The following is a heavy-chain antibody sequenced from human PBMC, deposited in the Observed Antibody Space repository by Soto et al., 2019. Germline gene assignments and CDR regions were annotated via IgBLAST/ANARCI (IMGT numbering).Heavy chain of an antibody. CDR2: IIPIFGTA. V-gene: IGHV1-69*06. CDR3: ARSPGMGALLYFDY. J-gene: IGHJ4*02. CDR1: GCTFSSYA. Sequence: QVQLVQSGAEVKKPGSSVKVSCKASGCTFSSYAISWVRQATGQGLEWMGGIIPIFGTANYAQKFQGRVTITADKSTSTAYMELSSLRSEDTAVYYCARSPGMGALLYFDYWGQGTLVTVSS. D-gene: IGHD1-26*01.